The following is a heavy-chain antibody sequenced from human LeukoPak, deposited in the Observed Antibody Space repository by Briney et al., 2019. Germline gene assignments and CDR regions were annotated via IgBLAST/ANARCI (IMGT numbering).Heavy chain of an antibody. CDR3: AKDIDSSGYYLGAFDI. CDR1: GFTFEDFT. Sequence: GGSLRLSCAASGFTFEDFTMHWVRQAPGKALEWVSLITWDGQNIEYQDSVKGRFAISRDNSENSLYLQMNSLRAEDMALYYCAKDIDSSGYYLGAFDIWGQGTMVTVSS. D-gene: IGHD3-22*01. CDR2: ITWDGQNI. J-gene: IGHJ3*02. V-gene: IGHV3-43*01.